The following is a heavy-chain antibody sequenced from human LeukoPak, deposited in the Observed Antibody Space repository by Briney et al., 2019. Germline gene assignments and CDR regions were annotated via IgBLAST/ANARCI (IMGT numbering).Heavy chain of an antibody. V-gene: IGHV3-30*18. CDR1: GFPFNSHG. Sequence: GGSLRLSCAASGFPFNSHGMHWVRQAPGKGLEWLAVISYEGSKQYYADSVKGRFTISRDSSNNTLYLQMNSLRVEDTAVYYCANIGSSQGYWGQGTLVTVSS. CDR3: ANIGSSQGY. CDR2: ISYEGSKQ. D-gene: IGHD1-26*01. J-gene: IGHJ4*02.